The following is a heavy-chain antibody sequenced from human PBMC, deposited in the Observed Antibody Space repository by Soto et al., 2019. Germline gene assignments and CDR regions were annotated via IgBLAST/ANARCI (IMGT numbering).Heavy chain of an antibody. J-gene: IGHJ4*02. D-gene: IGHD6-19*01. CDR3: AKTTEAVAGTVYGY. CDR1: GFTFSNYA. CDR2: IGGGGGST. Sequence: GGSLRLSCAASGFTFSNYAMGWVRQAPGKGLEWVSAIGGGGGSTYYADSVKGRFTISRDNSKNTLYLQMNSLRAEDTAVYYCAKTTEAVAGTVYGYWGQGALVTVSS. V-gene: IGHV3-23*01.